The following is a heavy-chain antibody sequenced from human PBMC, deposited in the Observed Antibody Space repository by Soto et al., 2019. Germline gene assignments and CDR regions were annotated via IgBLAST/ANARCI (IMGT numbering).Heavy chain of an antibody. D-gene: IGHD2-21*01. CDR1: GGSISSDNW. Sequence: QVQLQESGPGLVKPSGTLSLTCTVSGGSISSDNWWTWVRQPPGKGLEWIGEIYHSGRANYKPSLKSRITMSVDKSKNQFSLNLTSVTAADAAVYYCARDPSGVASDAFDIWGQGTMVIVSS. CDR2: IYHSGRA. CDR3: ARDPSGVASDAFDI. J-gene: IGHJ3*02. V-gene: IGHV4-4*02.